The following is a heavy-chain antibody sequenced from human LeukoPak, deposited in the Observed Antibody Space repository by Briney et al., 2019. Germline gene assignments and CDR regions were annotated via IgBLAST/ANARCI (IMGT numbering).Heavy chain of an antibody. Sequence: ASVKVSFKASGYTFTSYGISWVRQAPGQGLEWMGWISAYNGNTNYAQKLQGRVTMTTDTSTSTAYTELRSPRSDDTAVYYRARDYDSSGYYYVRFFDYWGQGTLVTVSS. V-gene: IGHV1-18*01. CDR1: GYTFTSYG. CDR2: ISAYNGNT. CDR3: ARDYDSSGYYYVRFFDY. D-gene: IGHD3-22*01. J-gene: IGHJ4*02.